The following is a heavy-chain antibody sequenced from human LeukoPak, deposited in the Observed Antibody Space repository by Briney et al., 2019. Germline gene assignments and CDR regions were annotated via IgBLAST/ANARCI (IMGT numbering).Heavy chain of an antibody. CDR2: MNPNNGAT. CDR3: ARRGTVTTGRSFDP. D-gene: IGHD4-17*01. J-gene: IGHJ5*02. V-gene: IGHV1-2*02. CDR1: GYSFTGSY. Sequence: ASVTVSCKASGYSFTGSYLHWVRQAPGQGLEWMGWMNPNNGATKYAQNFQGRVTMARDTSISTAYLDLSNLRFDDTAVYYCARRGTVTTGRSFDPWGQGTLVIVSS.